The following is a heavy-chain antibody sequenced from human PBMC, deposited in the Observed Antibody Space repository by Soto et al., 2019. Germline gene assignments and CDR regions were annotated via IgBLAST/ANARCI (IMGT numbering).Heavy chain of an antibody. CDR3: VSDPSYYDSET. J-gene: IGHJ5*02. CDR1: GFTSRDYY. CDR2: ISSSGSTI. V-gene: IGHV3-11*01. Sequence: PGGSLRLSCAASGFTSRDYYMTWIRQAPGKGLEWVSYISSSGSTIYYADSVKGRFTVSRDNAKNSLYLQMNSLRGEDTAVYYFVSDPSYYDSETWGQGTLVTIS. D-gene: IGHD3-22*01.